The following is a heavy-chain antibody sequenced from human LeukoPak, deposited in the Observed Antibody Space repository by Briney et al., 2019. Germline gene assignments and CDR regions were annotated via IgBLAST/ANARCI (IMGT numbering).Heavy chain of an antibody. Sequence: QTSETLSLTCAVSGGSISSSNWWSWVRQPPGKGLEWVSGINWNGGSTGYADSVKGRFTISRDNAKNSLYLQMNSLRAEDTALYYCARGNCGGGSCYWDYYHYYMDVWGKGTTVTVSS. J-gene: IGHJ6*03. CDR2: INWNGGST. CDR3: ARGNCGGGSCYWDYYHYYMDV. CDR1: GGSISSSNW. V-gene: IGHV3-20*04. D-gene: IGHD2-15*01.